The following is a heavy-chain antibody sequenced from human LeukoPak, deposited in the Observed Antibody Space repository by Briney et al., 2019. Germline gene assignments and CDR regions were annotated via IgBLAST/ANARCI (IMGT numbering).Heavy chain of an antibody. V-gene: IGHV3-33*01. CDR3: ARGGPAGYCSSTSCYYPFDY. Sequence: GRSLRLSCAASGFTFSSYGMHWVRQAPGKGLEWVAVIWYDGSNKYYADSVKGRFTISRDNSKNTLYLQMNSLRAEDTAVYHCARGGPAGYCSSTSCYYPFDYWGQGTLVTVSS. CDR1: GFTFSSYG. J-gene: IGHJ4*02. D-gene: IGHD2-2*03. CDR2: IWYDGSNK.